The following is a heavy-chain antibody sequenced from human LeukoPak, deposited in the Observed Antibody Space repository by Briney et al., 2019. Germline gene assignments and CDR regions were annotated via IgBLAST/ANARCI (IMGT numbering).Heavy chain of an antibody. CDR1: GFTFDDYA. CDR2: ISWNSGFI. V-gene: IGHV3-9*01. Sequence: PGRSLRLSCAASGFTFDDYAMHWVRQAPGKVLEWVSGISWNSGFIGYADSVKGRFTISRDNAKNSLYLQMNSLRAEDTALYYCAKEGGWGQGTLVTVSS. D-gene: IGHD1-26*01. CDR3: AKEGG. J-gene: IGHJ4*02.